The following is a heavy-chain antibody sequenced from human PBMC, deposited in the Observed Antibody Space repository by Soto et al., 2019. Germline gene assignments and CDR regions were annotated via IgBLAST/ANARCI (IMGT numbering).Heavy chain of an antibody. CDR3: AHPVVPYAFDI. Sequence: QITLKESGPTLVKPTQTLTLTCTFSGFSLSTSGVGVGWLRQPPGKALEWLALIYWDDDKRYSPSLKSRLTIPKDTSKNQVVLTMTNMDPVDTATYYCAHPVVPYAFDIWGQGTMVTVSS. CDR2: IYWDDDK. D-gene: IGHD2-15*01. CDR1: GFSLSTSGVG. J-gene: IGHJ3*02. V-gene: IGHV2-5*02.